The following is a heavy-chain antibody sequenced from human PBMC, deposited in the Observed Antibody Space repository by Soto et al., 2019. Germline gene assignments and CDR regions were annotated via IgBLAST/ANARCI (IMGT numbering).Heavy chain of an antibody. V-gene: IGHV3-30-3*01. CDR2: TSKDGINP. Sequence: QVQLVESGGGVVQPGRSLRLSCAASAFTLSKFAMHWVRQAPGKGLEWVAVTSKDGINPYYADAVKGRFTISRDNSKSTIYLQMNSLRTEDTAMYYCARGNMDVWGHGTTVTVSS. D-gene: IGHD1-1*01. CDR3: ARGNMDV. J-gene: IGHJ6*02. CDR1: AFTLSKFA.